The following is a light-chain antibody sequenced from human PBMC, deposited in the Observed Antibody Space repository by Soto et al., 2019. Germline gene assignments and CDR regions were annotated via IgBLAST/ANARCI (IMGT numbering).Light chain of an antibody. Sequence: EIVLTQSPGTLSLSPGERATLSCRASQSVSSSYLAWYQQKPGQAPRLLIYGASSRATGIPDRFSGSGSGTDFTRTISRLEPEDFAVYYCQHYGSSVLFSFGPGTKVDIK. CDR1: QSVSSSY. J-gene: IGKJ3*01. CDR2: GAS. V-gene: IGKV3-20*01. CDR3: QHYGSSVLFS.